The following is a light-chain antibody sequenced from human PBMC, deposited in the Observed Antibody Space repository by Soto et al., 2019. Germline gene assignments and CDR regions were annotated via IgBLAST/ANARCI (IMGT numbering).Light chain of an antibody. V-gene: IGKV1-13*02. CDR1: QGISSA. J-gene: IGKJ4*01. Sequence: AIQLTQSPSSLSASVGDRVTITCRASQGISSALAWYQQKPGKPPALLIYDASALESGVPSRFSGRGSGTDFTLTISSLQPEDFSTYYCQQFNSFPLSFGGGTKVDIK. CDR3: QQFNSFPLS. CDR2: DAS.